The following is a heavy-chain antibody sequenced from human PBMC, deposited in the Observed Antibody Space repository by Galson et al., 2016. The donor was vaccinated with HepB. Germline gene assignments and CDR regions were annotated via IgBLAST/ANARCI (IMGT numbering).Heavy chain of an antibody. J-gene: IGHJ1*01. CDR2: IYSGGST. CDR1: GFSVSSNY. CDR3: ARTPGYSIDLRGYFQY. D-gene: IGHD6-13*01. V-gene: IGHV3-66*02. Sequence: SLRLSCAASGFSVSSNYMNWVRQAPGKGLEWVSVIYSGGSTYYADSVKGRFTISRDSSKNTVFLQMNSLRVEDTAVYYCARTPGYSIDLRGYFQYWGQGTLVTVSS.